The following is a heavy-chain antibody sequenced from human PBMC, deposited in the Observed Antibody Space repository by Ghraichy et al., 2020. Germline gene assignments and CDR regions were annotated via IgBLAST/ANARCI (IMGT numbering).Heavy chain of an antibody. CDR1: GGSFSGYY. D-gene: IGHD2-2*01. J-gene: IGHJ5*02. Sequence: SQTLSLTCAVYGGSFSGYYWSWIRQPPGKGLEWIGEINHSGSTNYNPSLKSRVTISVDTSKNQFSLKLSSVTAADTAVYYCARGGRYQLLFRTSANWFDPWGQGTLVTVSS. V-gene: IGHV4-34*01. CDR2: INHSGST. CDR3: ARGGRYQLLFRTSANWFDP.